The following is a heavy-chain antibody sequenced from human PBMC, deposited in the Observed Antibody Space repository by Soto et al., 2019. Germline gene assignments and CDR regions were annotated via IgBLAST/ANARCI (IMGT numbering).Heavy chain of an antibody. Sequence: EVHLLESGGDLVQPGGSLRLSCTASGLTFSTYAMSWVRQPPGKGLEWVSAIGGSGTGGRTYYADSVKGRFTISRDNSKNKVYLPVNNLQADDTAVYYCAKSPGELDAYNSYDYGMDDWGQGTPVTVSS. CDR3: AKSPGELDAYNSYDYGMDD. V-gene: IGHV3-23*01. CDR2: IGGSGTGGRT. D-gene: IGHD1-26*01. CDR1: GLTFSTYA. J-gene: IGHJ6*02.